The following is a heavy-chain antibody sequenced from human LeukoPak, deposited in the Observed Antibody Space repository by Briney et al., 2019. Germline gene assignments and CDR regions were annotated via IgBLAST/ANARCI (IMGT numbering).Heavy chain of an antibody. Sequence: SVKVSCKASGYTFTSYYMHWVRQAPGQGLEWMGGIIPIFGTANYAQKFQGRVTITADESTSTAYMELSSLRSEDTAVYYCARGPHFTPYYFDYWGQGTLVAVSS. CDR2: IIPIFGTA. CDR1: GYTFTSYY. CDR3: ARGPHFTPYYFDY. D-gene: IGHD3-3*02. J-gene: IGHJ4*02. V-gene: IGHV1-69*13.